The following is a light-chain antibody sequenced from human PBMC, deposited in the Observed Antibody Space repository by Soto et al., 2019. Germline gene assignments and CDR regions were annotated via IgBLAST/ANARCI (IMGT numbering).Light chain of an antibody. CDR2: DVS. J-gene: IGLJ3*02. Sequence: QSALTQPASVSGSPGQSITIPCTGTSSDVGTYNYVSWYQHRPGKAPKLMIYDVSYRPSGVSNRFSGSKSANTVSLTISGLQAEDEADYYCSSYTTSNTQVFGGGTKLTVL. CDR1: SSDVGTYNY. CDR3: SSYTTSNTQV. V-gene: IGLV2-14*01.